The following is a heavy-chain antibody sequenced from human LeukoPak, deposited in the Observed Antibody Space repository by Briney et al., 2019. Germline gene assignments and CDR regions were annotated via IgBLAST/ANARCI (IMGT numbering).Heavy chain of an antibody. D-gene: IGHD3-22*01. Sequence: PSETLSLICTVSGGSISSGDYYWRWVRQPPGKGLEWIGYIYYSGSPYYNPSLKSRVTISVDTSKNQLSLKLSSVTAADTAVYYCAREADYYDSSGYYYSPLYYFDYWGQGTLVTVSS. CDR3: AREADYYDSSGYYYSPLYYFDY. J-gene: IGHJ4*02. CDR2: IYYSGSP. V-gene: IGHV4-30-4*01. CDR1: GGSISSGDYY.